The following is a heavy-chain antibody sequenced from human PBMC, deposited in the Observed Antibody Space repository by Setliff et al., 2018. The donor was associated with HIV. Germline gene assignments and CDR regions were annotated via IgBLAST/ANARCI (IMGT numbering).Heavy chain of an antibody. CDR2: IFDSGTT. J-gene: IGHJ4*02. D-gene: IGHD3-10*01. Sequence: SETLSLTCTVSGGSITSYYWNWIRQSPGKGLEWIGYIFDSGTTKYNPSVTSRVTISVDASKNQFFQQLISVTAADTAVYYCARQGGYNSPLMVWGQGKLVTVSS. CDR3: ARQGGYNSPLMV. V-gene: IGHV4-59*08. CDR1: GGSITSYY.